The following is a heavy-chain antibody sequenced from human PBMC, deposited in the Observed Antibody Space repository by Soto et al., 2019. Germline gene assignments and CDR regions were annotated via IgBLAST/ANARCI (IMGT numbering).Heavy chain of an antibody. CDR1: GYTFNTYD. V-gene: IGHV1-8*01. CDR3: ARSGGSGYYSAHYYGMDV. CDR2: MNPESGST. J-gene: IGHJ6*02. Sequence: ASVKVSCKASGYTFNTYDINWVRQATGQGLEWMGWMNPESGSTGFAQSFQGRITLTRNTSLNTVYMEVSSLTNEDTAVYFCARSGGSGYYSAHYYGMDVWGPGTTVTVSS. D-gene: IGHD3-22*01.